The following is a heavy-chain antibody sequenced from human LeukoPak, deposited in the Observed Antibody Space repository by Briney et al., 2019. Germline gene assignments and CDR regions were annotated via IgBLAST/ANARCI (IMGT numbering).Heavy chain of an antibody. CDR1: GGSISSSSYY. J-gene: IGHJ4*02. CDR3: ARLHDYGGNSAYYFDY. Sequence: PSETLSLTRTVSGGSISSSSYYWGWIRQPPGKGLEWIGSIYYSGSTYYNPSLKSRVTISVDTSKNQFSLKLSSVTAADTAVYYCARLHDYGGNSAYYFDYWGQGTLVTVSS. CDR2: IYYSGST. V-gene: IGHV4-39*01. D-gene: IGHD4-23*01.